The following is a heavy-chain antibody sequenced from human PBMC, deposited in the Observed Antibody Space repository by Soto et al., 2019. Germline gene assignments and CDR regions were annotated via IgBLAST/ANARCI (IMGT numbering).Heavy chain of an antibody. V-gene: IGHV3-7*03. CDR2: IKQDGSEK. D-gene: IGHD3-22*01. Sequence: GGSLRLSCAASGFTFSSYWMSWVRQAPGKGLEWVANIKQDGSEKYYVDSVKGRFTISRDNAKNSLYLQMNSLRAEDTAVYYCARVKSRYYYDTSDAFDIWGQGTMVTVS. CDR3: ARVKSRYYYDTSDAFDI. CDR1: GFTFSSYW. J-gene: IGHJ3*02.